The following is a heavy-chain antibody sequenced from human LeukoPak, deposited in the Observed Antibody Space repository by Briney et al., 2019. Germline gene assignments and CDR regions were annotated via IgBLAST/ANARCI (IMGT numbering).Heavy chain of an antibody. J-gene: IGHJ4*02. CDR3: AREGYYFDY. CDR2: ISSSGSTI. Sequence: GVSLRLSYAASGFTFSSYEMNWVRQAPGKGLEWVSYISSSGSTIYYADSVKGRFTISRDNAKNSLYLQMNSLRAEDTAVYYCAREGYYFDYWGQGTLVTVSS. CDR1: GFTFSSYE. V-gene: IGHV3-48*03.